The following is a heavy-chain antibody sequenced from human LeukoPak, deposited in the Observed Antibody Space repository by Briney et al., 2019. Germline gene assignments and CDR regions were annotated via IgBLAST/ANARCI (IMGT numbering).Heavy chain of an antibody. J-gene: IGHJ3*02. V-gene: IGHV4-39*07. CDR1: GGSISSRDNY. CDR3: ARDPGYSYGRRYDAFDI. D-gene: IGHD5-18*01. Sequence: PSETLSLTCTVSGGSISSRDNYWSWIRQPPGKGLEWIGEINHSGSTNYNPSLKSRVTISVDTSKNQFSLKLSSVTAADTAVYYCARDPGYSYGRRYDAFDIWGQGTMVTVSS. CDR2: INHSGST.